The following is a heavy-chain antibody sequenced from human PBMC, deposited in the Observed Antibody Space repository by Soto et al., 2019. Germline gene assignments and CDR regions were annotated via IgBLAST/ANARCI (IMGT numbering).Heavy chain of an antibody. J-gene: IGHJ6*02. CDR1: EFSLSTYS. Sequence: GGSLRLSCTASEFSLSTYSMNWVRQAPGKGLEWVSSISTRSDVYYADSVKGRFTIARDNAKNSLSLQMNSLSAEDTGVYYCAREKTAWPLAYGLEVWGQGTTVTVSS. CDR2: ISTRSDV. D-gene: IGHD2-21*02. V-gene: IGHV3-21*03. CDR3: AREKTAWPLAYGLEV.